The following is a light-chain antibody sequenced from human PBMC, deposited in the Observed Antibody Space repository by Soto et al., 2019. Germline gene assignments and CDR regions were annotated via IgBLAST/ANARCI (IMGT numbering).Light chain of an antibody. J-gene: IGKJ1*01. Sequence: EIVLTQSPGTLSLYPGERATLSCRASQSVSSSYIAWYQQKPGQAPRLLIYGASSRATGIPDRFSGSGSGTDFTLTISRLEPEDCAVYYCQQYGSLWTFGQGTKVEIK. V-gene: IGKV3-20*01. CDR2: GAS. CDR1: QSVSSSY. CDR3: QQYGSLWT.